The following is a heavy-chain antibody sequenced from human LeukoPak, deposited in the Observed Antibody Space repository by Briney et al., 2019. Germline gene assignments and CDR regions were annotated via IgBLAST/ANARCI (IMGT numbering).Heavy chain of an antibody. CDR2: ISGSGGGT. CDR3: AKDRAPRATAGWAYDY. CDR1: GFTFSSYA. D-gene: IGHD6-13*01. Sequence: PGGSLRLSCAASGFTFSSYAMSCWVRQAPGKGLEWVSSISGSGGGTYYADSVKGRFTISRDDSKNTLYLQMHSLRVEDTAVYYCAKDRAPRATAGWAYDYWGQGTLVTVSS. J-gene: IGHJ4*02. V-gene: IGHV3-23*01.